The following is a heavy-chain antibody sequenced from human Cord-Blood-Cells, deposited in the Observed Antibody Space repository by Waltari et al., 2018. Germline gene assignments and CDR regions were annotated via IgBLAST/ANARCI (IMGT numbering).Heavy chain of an antibody. D-gene: IGHD3-10*01. V-gene: IGHV1-2*02. Sequence: QVQLVQAGAEVKKPGASVKVSCKAYGYTFTGYSMHWVRQAPGQGLEWMGWINPNRGGTNYAQKFQGRVTMTRDTSISTAYMELSRLRSDDTAVYYCARIYYGSGSYYDAFDIWGQGTMVTVSS. CDR1: GYTFTGYS. CDR2: INPNRGGT. CDR3: ARIYYGSGSYYDAFDI. J-gene: IGHJ3*02.